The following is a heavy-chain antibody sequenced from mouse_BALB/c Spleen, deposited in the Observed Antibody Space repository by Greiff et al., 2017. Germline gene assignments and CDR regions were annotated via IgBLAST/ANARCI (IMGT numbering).Heavy chain of an antibody. CDR1: GYTFTSYW. Sequence: QVQLQQPGAELVKPGASVKLSCKASGYTFTSYWMHWVKQRPGQGLEWIGEIDPSDSYTNYNQKFKGKATLTVDKSSSTAYMQLSSLTSEDSAVYYCARREVYYVRNYGGQGTTLTVSS. J-gene: IGHJ2*01. D-gene: IGHD1-1*01. V-gene: IGHV1-69*02. CDR2: IDPSDSYT. CDR3: ARREVYYVRNY.